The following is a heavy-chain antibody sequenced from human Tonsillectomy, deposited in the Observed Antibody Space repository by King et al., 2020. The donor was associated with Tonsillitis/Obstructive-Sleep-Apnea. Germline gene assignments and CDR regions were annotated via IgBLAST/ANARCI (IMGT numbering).Heavy chain of an antibody. CDR2: IYYTGRT. V-gene: IGHV4-31*03. CDR3: ARESIAITGGFDS. D-gene: IGHD7-27*01. Sequence: QLQESGPGLVKPSQTLSLTCTVSAGSISSDTSYWSWIRQHPGKGLEWIGYIYYTGRTYYSPSLKSRVTISIDTSTNQFSLTLSSVTAADTAVYYCARESIAITGGFDSWGQGTLVTVSS. J-gene: IGHJ4*02. CDR1: AGSISSDTSY.